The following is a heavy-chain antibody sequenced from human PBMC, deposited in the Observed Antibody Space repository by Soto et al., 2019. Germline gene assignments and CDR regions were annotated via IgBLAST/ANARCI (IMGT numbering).Heavy chain of an antibody. J-gene: IGHJ4*02. CDR2: ISTYTGNT. CDR1: GYKFDSYG. Sequence: QVQLVQSRPEVRKPGASVRVTCQASGYKFDSYGLNWVRQAPGQGPQWMGWISTYTGNTDIAPSFQGRLILTTDTSTSTAYLELRSLRSDDTAVYYCVRDVSVESGSFGGHWGQGTLVTVSS. CDR3: VRDVSVESGSFGGH. V-gene: IGHV1-18*04. D-gene: IGHD3-16*01.